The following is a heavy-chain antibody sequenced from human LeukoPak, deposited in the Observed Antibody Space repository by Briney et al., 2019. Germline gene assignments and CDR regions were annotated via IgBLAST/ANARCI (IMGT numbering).Heavy chain of an antibody. J-gene: IGHJ6*03. CDR2: MNPNSGNT. CDR1: GYTFTGYY. CDR3: ARGSYSNPNFDWLLMVSLPNTSYYYYYYYMDV. D-gene: IGHD3-9*01. Sequence: ASVKVSCTASGYTFTGYYMHWVRQATGQGLEWMGWMNPNSGNTGYAQKFQGRVTITRNTSISTAYMELSSLRSEDTAVYYCARGSYSNPNFDWLLMVSLPNTSYYYYYYYMDVWGKGTTVTISS. V-gene: IGHV1-8*03.